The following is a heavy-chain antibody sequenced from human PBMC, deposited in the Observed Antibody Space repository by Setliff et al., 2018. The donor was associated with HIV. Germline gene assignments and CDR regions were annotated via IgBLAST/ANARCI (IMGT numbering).Heavy chain of an antibody. CDR1: GFTFSSYA. CDR2: ISYDGSNK. Sequence: PGGSLRLSCAASGFTFSSYAMHWVRQAPGKGLEWVAVISYDGSNKYYADSVKGRFTISRDNSKNTLYLQMNSLRAEDTAVYYCARDKGNLKLEQLYWGQGTLVTVSS. J-gene: IGHJ4*02. CDR3: ARDKGNLKLEQLY. D-gene: IGHD1-1*01. V-gene: IGHV3-30*04.